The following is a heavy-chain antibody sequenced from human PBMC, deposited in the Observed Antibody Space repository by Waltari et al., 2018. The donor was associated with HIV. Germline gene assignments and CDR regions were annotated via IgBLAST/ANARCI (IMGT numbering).Heavy chain of an antibody. CDR3: AKGGVTGTTRYFDL. CDR2: ISEDGTKK. J-gene: IGHJ2*01. CDR1: GLTFNYYV. Sequence: QVQLVESGGGVVQPGRSLRLSCAASGLTFNYYVIHWVRQAPGKGLEWVAVISEDGTKKYYADSVKGRFTITRDNSKNTLYLQMNSLTTEDTAVYYCAKGGVTGTTRYFDLWGRGTLVTVSS. V-gene: IGHV3-30*18. D-gene: IGHD1-7*01.